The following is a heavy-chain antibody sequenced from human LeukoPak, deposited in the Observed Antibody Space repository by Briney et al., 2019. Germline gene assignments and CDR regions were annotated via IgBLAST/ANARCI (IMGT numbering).Heavy chain of an antibody. J-gene: IGHJ4*02. V-gene: IGHV3-23*01. CDR3: ARDLPGWYSSGWSAFDY. Sequence: GGSLRLSCAASGFTFSNYAMSWVRQAPGKGLEWVSAISGSGGNTYYADSVKGRFTISRDNSKNTLYLQMNSLRAEDTAVYYCARDLPGWYSSGWSAFDYWGQGTLVTVSS. CDR1: GFTFSNYA. CDR2: ISGSGGNT. D-gene: IGHD6-19*01.